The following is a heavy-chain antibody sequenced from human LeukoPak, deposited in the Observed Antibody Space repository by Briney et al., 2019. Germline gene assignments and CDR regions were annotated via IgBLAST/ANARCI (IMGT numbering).Heavy chain of an antibody. D-gene: IGHD5-24*01. CDR2: IYHSGIT. CDR1: GYSISGGYY. V-gene: IGHV4-38-2*02. CDR3: VRSNYLNFDY. J-gene: IGHJ4*01. Sequence: SETLALTCIVSGYSISGGYYWDWIRQPPGKGLEWIGSIYHSGITYYNPSLKSRVTISGDTSKNNFSLTLNSVTAADTAVYYCVRSNYLNFDYWGHGTLVTVSS.